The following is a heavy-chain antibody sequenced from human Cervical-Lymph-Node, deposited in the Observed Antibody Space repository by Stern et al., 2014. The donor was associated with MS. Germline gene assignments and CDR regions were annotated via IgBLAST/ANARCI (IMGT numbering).Heavy chain of an antibody. D-gene: IGHD3-10*01. Sequence: EVQLVESEGGLVKPGGSLRLSCAASGFTFSSYSMNWVRQAPGKGLEWVSSISSSSSYIYYADSVKGRFTISRDNAKNSLYLQMNSLRAEDTAVYYCARVGGSGSYYYYYGMDVWGQGTTVTVSS. CDR1: GFTFSSYS. J-gene: IGHJ6*02. CDR2: ISSSSSYI. CDR3: ARVGGSGSYYYYYGMDV. V-gene: IGHV3-21*01.